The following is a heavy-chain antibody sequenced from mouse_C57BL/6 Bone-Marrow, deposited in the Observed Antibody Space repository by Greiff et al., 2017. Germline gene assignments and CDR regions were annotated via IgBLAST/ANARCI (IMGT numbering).Heavy chain of an antibody. CDR3: ARSYYYGSSYWYFDV. J-gene: IGHJ1*03. Sequence: QVQLQQPGAELVKPGASVKLSCKASGYTFTSYWMHWVKQRPGRGLGWIGRIDPNSGGTKYNEKFKSKATLTVDKPSSTAYMQLSSLTSEDSAVYYCARSYYYGSSYWYFDVWGTGTTVTVSS. V-gene: IGHV1-72*01. CDR1: GYTFTSYW. D-gene: IGHD1-1*01. CDR2: IDPNSGGT.